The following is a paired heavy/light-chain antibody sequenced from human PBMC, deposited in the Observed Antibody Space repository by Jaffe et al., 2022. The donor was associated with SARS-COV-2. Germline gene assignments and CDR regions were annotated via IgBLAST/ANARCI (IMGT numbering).Heavy chain of an antibody. CDR2: IYHSGSI. D-gene: IGHD3-22*01. Sequence: QVQLQESGPGLVKPSETLSLTCTVSGYSISSSYYWGWIRQSPGKGLEWIGSIYHSGSIYYNPSLKSRVTISMDTSNNQFSLKLSSVTAADTAVYYCTGKYYYDSSGYYYADWWGQGALVTVSS. CDR1: GYSISSSYY. J-gene: IGHJ4*02. CDR3: TGKYYYDSSGYYYADW. V-gene: IGHV4-38-2*02.
Light chain of an antibody. CDR3: QQYDSSPYT. J-gene: IGKJ2*01. Sequence: EIVLTQSPGTLSLSPGERATLSCRASQYISRGFLAWYQQKPGQAPRLLIYGASNRATGIPDRFSASGSGTDFTLTISRLEPEDFAVFYCQQYDSSPYTFGLGTKLEIK. CDR2: GAS. V-gene: IGKV3-20*01. CDR1: QYISRGF.